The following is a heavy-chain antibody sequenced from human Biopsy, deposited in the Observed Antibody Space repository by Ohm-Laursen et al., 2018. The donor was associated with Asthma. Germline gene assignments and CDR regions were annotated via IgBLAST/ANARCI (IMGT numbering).Heavy chain of an antibody. Sequence: SLRLSCAAPGFSFGSFGMHWVRQVPGKGPEWVALISFDGRYEYYADSVKGRFTISRDNPMKRLYLQMSGLTAEDTAVYYCASRGGDFWSGYYMDYWGQGTLVSVSS. CDR1: GFSFGSFG. D-gene: IGHD3-3*01. CDR2: ISFDGRYE. CDR3: ASRGGDFWSGYYMDY. V-gene: IGHV3-30*03. J-gene: IGHJ4*02.